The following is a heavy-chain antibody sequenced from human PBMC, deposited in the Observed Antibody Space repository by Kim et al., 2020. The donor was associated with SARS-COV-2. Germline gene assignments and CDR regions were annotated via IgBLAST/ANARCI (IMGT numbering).Heavy chain of an antibody. CDR1: GFTFSSHL. J-gene: IGHJ5*02. D-gene: IGHD1-26*01. CDR2: ISYEGSTQ. CDR3: ARNLVGDRDMRP. V-gene: IGHV3-30*03. Sequence: GGSLRLSCAASGFTFSSHLMNWVRQAPGKGLEWVALISYEGSTQKYKESVKGRFTISRDNSKNALYLQMNSLRPEDTAVYHCARNLVGDRDMRPWRQGTRVSVPS.